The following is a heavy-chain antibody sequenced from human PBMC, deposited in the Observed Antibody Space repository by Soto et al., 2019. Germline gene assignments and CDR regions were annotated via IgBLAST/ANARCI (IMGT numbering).Heavy chain of an antibody. J-gene: IGHJ6*02. V-gene: IGHV1-69*13. Sequence: SVNVSCKPSVGTFSSYAISWVRQAPGQGREWMGGIIHIFGTANYAQKFQGRVTITADESTSTADMELSSLRSEDTAVYYCVSAGHYDNSGLIMDVWGQGTTVTVSS. CDR1: VGTFSSYA. CDR3: VSAGHYDNSGLIMDV. D-gene: IGHD3-22*01. CDR2: IIHIFGTA.